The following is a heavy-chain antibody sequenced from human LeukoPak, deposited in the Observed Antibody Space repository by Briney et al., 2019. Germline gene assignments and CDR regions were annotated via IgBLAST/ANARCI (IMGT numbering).Heavy chain of an antibody. CDR3: ARWGRYDFRSGYPPRTWFDP. CDR2: INHSGST. J-gene: IGHJ5*02. D-gene: IGHD3-3*01. V-gene: IGHV4-34*01. Sequence: SETLSLTCAVSGESFSGYYWSWIRQPPGKGLEWIGEINHSGSTNYNPSLKSRVTISVDTSKNQFSLKLSSVTAADTAVYYCARWGRYDFRSGYPPRTWFDPWGQGTLVTVSS. CDR1: GESFSGYY.